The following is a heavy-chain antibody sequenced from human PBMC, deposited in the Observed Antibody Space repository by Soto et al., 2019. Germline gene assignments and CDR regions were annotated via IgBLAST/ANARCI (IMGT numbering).Heavy chain of an antibody. CDR2: IYYSGST. D-gene: IGHD3-10*01. CDR3: ARQGPYYYQIWQFYL. Sequence: QLQLQESGPGLVKPSETLSLTCTVSGGSISSSSYYWGWIRQPPGKGLEWIGSIYYSGSTYYNPSLKSRVTISVDTSKNQSSLKLSSVTAADTAVYYCARQGPYYYQIWQFYLWGRGTRVTVSS. J-gene: IGHJ2*01. V-gene: IGHV4-39*01. CDR1: GGSISSSSYY.